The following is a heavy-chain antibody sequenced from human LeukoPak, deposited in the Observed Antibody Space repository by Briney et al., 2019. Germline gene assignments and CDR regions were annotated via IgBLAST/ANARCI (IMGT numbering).Heavy chain of an antibody. CDR3: ARDYDYGDYPGY. D-gene: IGHD4-17*01. J-gene: IGHJ4*02. V-gene: IGHV3-20*03. Sequence: GGTLRLSSAASGFMFADYGMSWVRQAPGKGLKWVSGINWNGGRTGYADSVKVRFTISRDNAKNSLYLQMNSLRAEDTALYYCARDYDYGDYPGYWGQGTLVTVSS. CDR2: INWNGGRT. CDR1: GFMFADYG.